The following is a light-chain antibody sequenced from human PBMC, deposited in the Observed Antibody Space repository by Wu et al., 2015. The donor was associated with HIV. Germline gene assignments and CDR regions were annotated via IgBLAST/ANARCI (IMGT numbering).Light chain of an antibody. Sequence: EIVMTQSPATLSMSPGESATLSCRASQTISRNLAWYQQKPGQAPRLLIYGASTRATGIPTRFSGSGSGTGFTLTISSLQSEDFAVYYCQQYDIWPPITFGQGTRLEIK. CDR2: GAS. CDR3: QQYDIWPPIT. J-gene: IGKJ5*01. CDR1: QTISRN. V-gene: IGKV3-15*01.